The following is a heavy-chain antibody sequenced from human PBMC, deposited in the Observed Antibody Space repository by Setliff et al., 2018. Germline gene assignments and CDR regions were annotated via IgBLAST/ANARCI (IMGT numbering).Heavy chain of an antibody. CDR3: ATTHYDSSGYYYLERSAFDI. CDR1: GYTLTELS. J-gene: IGHJ3*02. D-gene: IGHD3-22*01. V-gene: IGHV1-24*01. CDR2: FDPEDGET. Sequence: ASVKVSCKVSGYTLTELSRHWVRQAPGKGLEWMGGFDPEDGETIYAQKFQGRVTMTEDTSTDTAYTELSSLRSEDTAVYYCATTHYDSSGYYYLERSAFDIWGQGTMVTVSS.